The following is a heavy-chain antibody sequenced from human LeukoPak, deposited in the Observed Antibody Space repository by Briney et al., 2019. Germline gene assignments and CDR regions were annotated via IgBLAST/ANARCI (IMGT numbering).Heavy chain of an antibody. CDR2: IYYSGST. Sequence: PSETLSLTCTVSGGSISSYYWSWIRQPPGKGLEWIGYIYYSGSTNYNPSLKSRVTTSVDTSKNQFSLKLSSVTAADTAVYYCARQGNYYDSSGYYSAGAFDIWGQGTMVTVSS. V-gene: IGHV4-59*08. J-gene: IGHJ3*02. CDR3: ARQGNYYDSSGYYSAGAFDI. CDR1: GGSISSYY. D-gene: IGHD3-22*01.